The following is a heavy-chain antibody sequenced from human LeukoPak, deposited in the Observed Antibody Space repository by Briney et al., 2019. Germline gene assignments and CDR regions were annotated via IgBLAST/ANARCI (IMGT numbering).Heavy chain of an antibody. J-gene: IGHJ3*02. CDR1: GYTFTSYY. Sequence: ASVKVSCKASGYTFTSYYMHWVRQAPGQGLEWMGWISGYNDNTNYAQKLQGRVTMTTDTSTSTAYMELRSLRSDDTAVYYCARGGSGSVSAFDIWGQGTMVTVSS. CDR3: ARGGSGSVSAFDI. D-gene: IGHD3-10*01. V-gene: IGHV1-18*04. CDR2: ISGYNDNT.